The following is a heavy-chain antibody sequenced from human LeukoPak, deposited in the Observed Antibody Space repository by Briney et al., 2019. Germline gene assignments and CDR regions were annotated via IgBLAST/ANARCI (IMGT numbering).Heavy chain of an antibody. CDR2: IYCSGST. V-gene: IGHV4-39*07. CDR3: AREQGSGMDCSSTSCYYNWFDP. D-gene: IGHD2-2*01. J-gene: IGHJ5*02. Sequence: SSETLSLTCTVSGGSISSSSYYWGWIRQPPGKGLEWIGSIYCSGSTYYNPSLKSRVTISVDTSKNQFSLKLSSVTAADTAVYYCAREQGSGMDCSSTSCYYNWFDPWGQGTLVTVSS. CDR1: GGSISSSSYY.